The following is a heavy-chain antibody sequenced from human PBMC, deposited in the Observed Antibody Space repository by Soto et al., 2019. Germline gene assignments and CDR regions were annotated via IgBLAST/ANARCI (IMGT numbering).Heavy chain of an antibody. CDR2: IWYDGSNK. Sequence: LSLTCAVSGGSISSSNWWSWVRQAPGKGLEWVAVIWYDGSNKYYADSVKGRFTISRDNSKNTLYLQMNSLRAEDTAVYYCARDAVFRVITAYYFDYWGQGTLVTVSS. J-gene: IGHJ4*02. V-gene: IGHV3-33*08. CDR3: ARDAVFRVITAYYFDY. CDR1: GGSISSSNW. D-gene: IGHD3-22*01.